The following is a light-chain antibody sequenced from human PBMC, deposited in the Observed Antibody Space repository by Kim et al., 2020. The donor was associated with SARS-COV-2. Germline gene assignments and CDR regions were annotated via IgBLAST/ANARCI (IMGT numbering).Light chain of an antibody. J-gene: IGKJ2*01. CDR3: QQSYSTPRT. CDR2: AAS. CDR1: QSISSY. Sequence: SASVGDRFTLTCRASQSISSYLNWYQQKPGKAPKLLIYAASSLQSGVPSRFSGSGSGTDFTLTISSLQPEDFATYYCQQSYSTPRTFGQGTKLEI. V-gene: IGKV1-39*01.